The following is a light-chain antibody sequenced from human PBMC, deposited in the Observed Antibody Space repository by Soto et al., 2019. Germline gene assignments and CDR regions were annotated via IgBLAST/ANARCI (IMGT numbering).Light chain of an antibody. J-gene: IGKJ1*01. V-gene: IGKV3-15*01. CDR3: QQDNNWPRT. CDR2: GAA. Sequence: EIVITQSPDTLSVYPGERATLSCRASQSVTNNLAWYQQKPGQAPRLRIYGAATRTIAIPARFSGSGSGTDFTLTISSLQSEDFAVYYCQQDNNWPRTFGQGTKVDI. CDR1: QSVTNN.